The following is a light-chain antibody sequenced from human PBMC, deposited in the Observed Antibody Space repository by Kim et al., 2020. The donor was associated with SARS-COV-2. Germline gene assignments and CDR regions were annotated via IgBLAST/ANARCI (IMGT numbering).Light chain of an antibody. CDR2: DND. V-gene: IGLV1-51*01. CDR1: SSNIVKNY. CDR3: GTWDGSLNIGV. Sequence: GQKVTISCSGSSSNIVKNYVSWYQHLPGTPPKLVIYDNDARPSGIPGRFSGSKSGTSATLATTGLQTGDEADYYCGTWDGSLNIGVFGGGTQLTVL. J-gene: IGLJ2*01.